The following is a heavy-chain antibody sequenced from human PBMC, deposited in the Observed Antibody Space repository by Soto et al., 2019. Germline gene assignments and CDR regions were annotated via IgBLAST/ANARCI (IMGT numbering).Heavy chain of an antibody. D-gene: IGHD6-13*01. CDR1: GGSISSYY. CDR3: ARAGGAAAHKGGMDV. J-gene: IGHJ6*02. CDR2: IYYSGSP. V-gene: IGHV4-59*01. Sequence: LSLTCTGSGGSISSYYWSWIRQPPGKGLEWIGYIYYSGSPNYNPSLKSRVTISVDTSKNQFSLKLSSVTAADTAVYYCARAGGAAAHKGGMDVWGQGTTVTVSS.